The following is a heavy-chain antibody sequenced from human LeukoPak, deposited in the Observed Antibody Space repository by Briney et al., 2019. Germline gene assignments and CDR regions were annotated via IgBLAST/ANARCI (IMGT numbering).Heavy chain of an antibody. J-gene: IGHJ6*03. V-gene: IGHV3-9*01. Sequence: GGSLRLSCAASGFTFDDYAMHWVRQAPGKGLEWVSGISWNSGSIGYADSVKGRFTISRDNAKNSLYLQMNSLRAEDTAVYYCARDSSSWYHLDYYYYMDVWGKGTTVTVSS. D-gene: IGHD6-13*01. CDR3: ARDSSSWYHLDYYYYMDV. CDR1: GFTFDDYA. CDR2: ISWNSGSI.